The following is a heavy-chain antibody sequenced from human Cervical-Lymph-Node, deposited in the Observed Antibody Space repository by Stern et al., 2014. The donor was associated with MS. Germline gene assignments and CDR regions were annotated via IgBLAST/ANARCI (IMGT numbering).Heavy chain of an antibody. CDR1: GASITSGNW. V-gene: IGHV4-4*02. J-gene: IGHJ4*02. CDR2: IYHVGRT. D-gene: IGHD3-3*01. Sequence: QVQLVESGPGLVKPSGTLSLTCAVSGASITSGNWWSWVRQSPGKGLEWIGEIYHVGRTNYNPSLKRRVTISVDKSKTQFSLNLTSVTAADTAIYYCARDNRFENFDYWGQGTLVTVSS. CDR3: ARDNRFENFDY.